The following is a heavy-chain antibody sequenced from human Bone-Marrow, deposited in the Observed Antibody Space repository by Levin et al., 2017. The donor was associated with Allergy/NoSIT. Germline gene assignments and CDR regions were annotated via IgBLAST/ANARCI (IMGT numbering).Heavy chain of an antibody. J-gene: IGHJ3*02. V-gene: IGHV4-39*01. CDR2: IYYSGNT. D-gene: IGHD6-19*01. CDR3: ARHGYSSAWYPGSGAFDI. Sequence: SETLSLTCTVSGGSISSSSSYWGWIRQPPGKGLEWIASIYYSGNTYYNPSLKSRVTISGDTSKNQFSLKLTSVTAADTAVYYCARHGYSSAWYPGSGAFDIWGQGTMVTVSS. CDR1: GGSISSSSSY.